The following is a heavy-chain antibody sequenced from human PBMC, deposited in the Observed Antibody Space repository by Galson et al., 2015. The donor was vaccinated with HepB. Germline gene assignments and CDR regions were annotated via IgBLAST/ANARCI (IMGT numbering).Heavy chain of an antibody. J-gene: IGHJ3*01. CDR2: ISSGSTTI. CDR1: GFSFGTYS. CDR3: VRDPRRSPRNAFDF. V-gene: IGHV3-48*04. Sequence: SLRLSCAASGFSFGTYSMNWVRQAPGKGLEWISYISSGSTTIFYAESVKGRFSISRDNAQKSLYMQMDNVRPEDTAVYYCVRDPRRSPRNAFDFWGQGTVVTVSS.